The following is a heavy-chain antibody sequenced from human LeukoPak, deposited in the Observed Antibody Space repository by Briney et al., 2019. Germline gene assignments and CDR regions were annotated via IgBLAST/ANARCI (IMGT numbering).Heavy chain of an antibody. CDR2: INPNSGGT. V-gene: IGHV1-2*02. CDR3: ARDSDCSSTSCYMVYYYYGMDV. J-gene: IGHJ6*02. Sequence: ASVKVSCKASGYTSTGYYMHWVRQAPGQGLEWMGWINPNSGGTNYAQKFQGRVTMTRDTSISTAYMELSRLRSDDTAVYYCARDSDCSSTSCYMVYYYYGMDVWGQGTTVTVSS. CDR1: GYTSTGYY. D-gene: IGHD2-2*02.